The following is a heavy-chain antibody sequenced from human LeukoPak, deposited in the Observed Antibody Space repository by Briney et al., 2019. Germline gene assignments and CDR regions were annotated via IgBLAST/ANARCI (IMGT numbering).Heavy chain of an antibody. Sequence: GGSLRLSCAASGFTFSSYGMHWVRQAPGKGLEWVAVIWYDGSNKYYADSVKGRFTISRDNSKNTLYLQMNSLRAEDTAVYYCARDGVPYDSSGYHLDYWGQGTLVTVSS. CDR1: GFTFSSYG. CDR3: ARDGVPYDSSGYHLDY. J-gene: IGHJ4*02. D-gene: IGHD3-22*01. V-gene: IGHV3-33*01. CDR2: IWYDGSNK.